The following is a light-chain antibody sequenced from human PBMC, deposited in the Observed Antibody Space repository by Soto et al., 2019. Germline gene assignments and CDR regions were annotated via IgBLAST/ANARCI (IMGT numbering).Light chain of an antibody. CDR1: QGISNW. CDR3: QQGNSFPFT. Sequence: DIQMTQSPSSVSASVGDRVSITCRASQGISNWLAWYQQKPGRAPKLLIYAASSWQSGVVSRFSGSGSGTDFTLIISSLQPEDFAPYYCQQGNSFPFTFGPGTKVDIK. J-gene: IGKJ3*01. V-gene: IGKV1D-12*01. CDR2: AAS.